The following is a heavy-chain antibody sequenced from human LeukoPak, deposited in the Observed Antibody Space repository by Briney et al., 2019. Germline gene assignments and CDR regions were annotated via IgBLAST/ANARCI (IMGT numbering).Heavy chain of an antibody. J-gene: IGHJ4*02. CDR3: AKIEGSDISGYYYVGPYFDY. CDR2: ISGSGGST. V-gene: IGHV3-23*01. CDR1: GFTVSSFA. Sequence: GGSLRLSCAASGFTVSSFALGWVRQAPGKGLKWVSAISGSGGSTSYADPGKGRFTRSRDNSKNTLDLQMNSLSGEDTAVYSCAKIEGSDISGYYYVGPYFDYWGQGTLVTVSS. D-gene: IGHD3-22*01.